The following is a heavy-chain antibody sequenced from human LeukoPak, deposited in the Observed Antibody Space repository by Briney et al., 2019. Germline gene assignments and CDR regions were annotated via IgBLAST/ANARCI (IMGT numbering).Heavy chain of an antibody. V-gene: IGHV1-69*06. CDR3: ARSRADYYHYYGMDV. Sequence: GASVKVSCKASGGTFSTYAINWVRQAPGQGLEWMGGIIPIFGTANCAQRFQGRVTITADKSTTTAYMDLSSLRSEDTAVYYCARSRADYYHYYGMDVWGKGTTVTVSS. CDR1: GGTFSTYA. CDR2: IIPIFGTA. J-gene: IGHJ6*04. D-gene: IGHD3-10*01.